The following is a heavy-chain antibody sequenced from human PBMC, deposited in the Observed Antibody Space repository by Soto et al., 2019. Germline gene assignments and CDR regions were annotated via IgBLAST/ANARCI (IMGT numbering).Heavy chain of an antibody. CDR2: IYPGDPDT. J-gene: IGHJ6*02. D-gene: IGHD6-19*01. Sequence: PGESLKISCKASGYSFSSYWIGWVRQMPGKGLEWMGIIYPGDPDTKYSPSVQGQVTISADRSISTAYLQWTSLKASDTAMYYCARSKRGAYCSCWYSLSGYYNDGKDVWGQGTKVTVSS. CDR3: ARSKRGAYCSCWYSLSGYYNDGKDV. V-gene: IGHV5-51*01. CDR1: GYSFSSYW.